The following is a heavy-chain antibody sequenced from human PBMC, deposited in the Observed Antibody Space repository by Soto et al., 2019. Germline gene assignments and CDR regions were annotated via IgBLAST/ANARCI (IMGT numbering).Heavy chain of an antibody. CDR2: IYYSGST. J-gene: IGHJ2*01. D-gene: IGHD3-10*01. V-gene: IGHV4-59*01. Sequence: QVQLQESGPGLVKPSETLSLTCTVSGGSINSYSWSWIRQPPGKGLQWIGYIYYSGSTNYNPSLKSRVTISVDSSKNQLSLKLSSLTAADTAVYYCATAQGNWYFDLWGRGTLVTVSS. CDR1: GGSINSYS. CDR3: ATAQGNWYFDL.